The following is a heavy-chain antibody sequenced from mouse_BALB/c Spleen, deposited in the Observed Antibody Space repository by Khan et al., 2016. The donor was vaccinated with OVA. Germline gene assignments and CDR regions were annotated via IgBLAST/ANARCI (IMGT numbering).Heavy chain of an antibody. Sequence: QQSGAELVKPGASVKLSCTASGFNIKDTYMHWVKQRPEQGLEWIGRIDPANGNTKYDPKFQGKATITADTSSNTAYLQLSSLTSEDTAVYYCARGDYGYGYAMDYWGQGTSVTVSS. J-gene: IGHJ4*01. V-gene: IGHV14-3*02. CDR3: ARGDYGYGYAMDY. CDR2: IDPANGNT. CDR1: GFNIKDTY. D-gene: IGHD1-2*01.